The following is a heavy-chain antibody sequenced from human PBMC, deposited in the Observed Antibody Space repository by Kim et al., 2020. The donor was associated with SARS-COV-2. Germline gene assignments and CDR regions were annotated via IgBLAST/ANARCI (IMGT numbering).Heavy chain of an antibody. Sequence: LSLKSRVTISVDTSKNQFSLKRSSVTAADTAVYYCARQVPATPRGPFDYWGQGTLVTVSS. CDR3: ARQVPATPRGPFDY. J-gene: IGHJ4*02. V-gene: IGHV4-59*08. D-gene: IGHD3-10*01.